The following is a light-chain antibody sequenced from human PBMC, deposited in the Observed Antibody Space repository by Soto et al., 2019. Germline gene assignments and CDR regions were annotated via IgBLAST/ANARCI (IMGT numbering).Light chain of an antibody. Sequence: QSALTQPRSVSGSPGQSVTISCTGTSLDVGAYNYVSWYQQHPDRAPNVIIYEVSERPSGVPDRFSGSKSGNTASLTISGLQAEDEADYYCCSHAGSYTWVFGGGTKLTVL. CDR2: EVS. CDR1: SLDVGAYNY. CDR3: CSHAGSYTWV. J-gene: IGLJ3*02. V-gene: IGLV2-11*01.